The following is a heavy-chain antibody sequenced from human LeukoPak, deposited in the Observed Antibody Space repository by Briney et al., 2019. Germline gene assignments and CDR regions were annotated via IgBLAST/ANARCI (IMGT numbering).Heavy chain of an antibody. J-gene: IGHJ4*02. Sequence: GGSLRLSCAASGFTFSNAWMSWVRQAPGKGLEWVSSISSSSSYIYYADSVKGRFTISRDNSKNTLYLQMNSLRAEDTAVYYCARRAGGYSHPYDYWGQGILVTVSS. CDR1: GFTFSNAW. D-gene: IGHD4-23*01. CDR2: ISSSSSYI. CDR3: ARRAGGYSHPYDY. V-gene: IGHV3-21*04.